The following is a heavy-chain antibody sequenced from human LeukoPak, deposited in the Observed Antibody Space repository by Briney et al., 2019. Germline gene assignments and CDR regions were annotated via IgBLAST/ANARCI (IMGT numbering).Heavy chain of an antibody. V-gene: IGHV3-30*02. CDR1: GFTFSSYG. D-gene: IGHD6-19*01. CDR3: AKSPVPYSSGWPHPYYCYMDV. J-gene: IGHJ6*03. CDR2: IRYDGSNK. Sequence: GGSLRLSCAASGFTFSSYGMHWVRQAPGKGLEWVAFIRYDGSNKYYADSVKGRFTISRDNSKNTLYLQMNSLRAEDTAVYYCAKSPVPYSSGWPHPYYCYMDVWGKGTTVTVSS.